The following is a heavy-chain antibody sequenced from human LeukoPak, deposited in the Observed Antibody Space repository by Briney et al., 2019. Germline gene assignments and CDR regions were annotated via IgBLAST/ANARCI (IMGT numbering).Heavy chain of an antibody. CDR1: GGSISSGGYY. V-gene: IGHV4-31*03. CDR2: IYYSGST. D-gene: IGHD3-10*01. J-gene: IGHJ4*02. Sequence: SETLSLTCTVSGGSISSGGYYWSWIRQHPGKGLEWIGYIYYSGSTYYNPSLKSRVTISVDTSKNQFSLKLSSVTAADTAVYYCARFDYYGSGSYYNPWDYWGQGTLVTVSS. CDR3: ARFDYYGSGSYYNPWDY.